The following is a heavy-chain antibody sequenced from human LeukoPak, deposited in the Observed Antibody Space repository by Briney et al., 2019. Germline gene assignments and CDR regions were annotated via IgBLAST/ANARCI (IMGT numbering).Heavy chain of an antibody. CDR2: IYTSGIT. CDR3: ARTRIVDTAMVSSLYFQH. V-gene: IGHV4-61*02. J-gene: IGHJ1*01. Sequence: SETLSLTCTVSGGSISSGSYYWSWIRQPAGKGLEWIGRIYTSGITNYNPSLKSRVTISVDTSKNQFSLKLSSVTAADTAVYYCARTRIVDTAMVSSLYFQHWGQGTLVTVSS. D-gene: IGHD5-18*01. CDR1: GGSISSGSYY.